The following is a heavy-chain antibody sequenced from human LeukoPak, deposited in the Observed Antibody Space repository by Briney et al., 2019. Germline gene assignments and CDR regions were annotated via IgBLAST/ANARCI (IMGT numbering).Heavy chain of an antibody. CDR1: GYTFTSYY. CDR2: IKPSDGFT. CDR3: GREIEGTTDY. V-gene: IGHV1-46*01. J-gene: IGHJ4*02. D-gene: IGHD1-7*01. Sequence: ASVKVSFKASGYTFTSYYVHWVRQAPGQGLEWMGVIKPSDGFTSYAQKFQGRLTVTRDMSTSTVYMELNSLRSEDTAVYFCGREIEGTTDYWGQGTLVTVSS.